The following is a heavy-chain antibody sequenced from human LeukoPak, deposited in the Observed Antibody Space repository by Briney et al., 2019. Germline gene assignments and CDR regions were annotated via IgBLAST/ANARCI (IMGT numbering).Heavy chain of an antibody. V-gene: IGHV4-59*01. CDR2: IYYTGRT. J-gene: IGHJ3*02. CDR3: VSRNYNASLKSRVNISVDTSKNPFSLKQSSVTAADTAVYYWARGCSSTSCEAGGAFDI. CDR1: DGSTSSYI. D-gene: IGHD3-10*01. Sequence: ETLSPTRTVSDGSTSSYIWSGIGQPRDKGLEGRGGIYYTGRTNDKPCSKSADTISPDTSKNQYPPKIRSATAARTALCYSVSRNYNASLKSRVNISVDTSKNPFSLKQSSVTAADTAVYYWARGCSSTSCEAGGAFDIWGQGTMVTVSS.